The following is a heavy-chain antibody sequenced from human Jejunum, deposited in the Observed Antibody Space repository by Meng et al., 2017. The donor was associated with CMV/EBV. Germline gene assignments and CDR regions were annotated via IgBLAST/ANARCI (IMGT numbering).Heavy chain of an antibody. CDR3: ARVSDSSGYPDY. V-gene: IGHV4-59*02. Sequence: LTCTVSGGSVSSFHWSWIRQTPGKGLEWIGYINYSGNTKYNPSLKSRVTISADTSKNHFSLKLSSVTAADTAVYYCARVSDSSGYPDYWGQGTLVTVSS. CDR2: INYSGNT. CDR1: GGSVSSFH. D-gene: IGHD3-22*01. J-gene: IGHJ4*02.